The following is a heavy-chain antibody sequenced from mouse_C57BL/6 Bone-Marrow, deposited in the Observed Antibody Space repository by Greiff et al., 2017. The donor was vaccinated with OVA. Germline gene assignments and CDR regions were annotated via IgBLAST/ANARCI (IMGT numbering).Heavy chain of an antibody. Sequence: QVQLQQSDAELVKPGASVKISCKVSGYTFTDYTIHWMKQRPEQGLEWIGYIYPRDGSTKYNEKFKGKATLTADKSSSTAYMQLNSLTSEDSAVYFGARLPLYTTEMYLCYWGQCTTLTASS. CDR3: ARLPLYTTEMYLCY. CDR2: IYPRDGST. D-gene: IGHD1-1*01. CDR1: GYTFTDYT. J-gene: IGHJ2*01. V-gene: IGHV1-78*01.